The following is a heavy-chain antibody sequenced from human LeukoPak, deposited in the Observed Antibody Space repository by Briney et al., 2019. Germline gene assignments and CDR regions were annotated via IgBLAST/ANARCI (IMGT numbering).Heavy chain of an antibody. V-gene: IGHV4-31*03. J-gene: IGHJ4*02. CDR2: IYYSGST. D-gene: IGHD3-16*01. CDR3: ARGRYGWLPFDY. CDR1: GGSISSDGYY. Sequence: SETLSLTCTVSGGSISSDGYYWSWIRQPPGKGLEWIGYIYYSGSTYYNPSLKSRVTISVDTSKNQFTLKLSSVTAADTAVYYCARGRYGWLPFDYWGQGTLVTVSS.